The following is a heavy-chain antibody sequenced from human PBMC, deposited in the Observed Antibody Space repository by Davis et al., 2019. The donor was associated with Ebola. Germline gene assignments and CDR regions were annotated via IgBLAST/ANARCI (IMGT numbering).Heavy chain of an antibody. CDR2: ISSSSSYI. CDR1: GFTVSSNY. V-gene: IGHV3-21*01. J-gene: IGHJ6*02. CDR3: TSRIAAAGKNLTYYYYGMDV. D-gene: IGHD6-13*01. Sequence: GESLKISCAASGFTVSSNYMSWVRQAPGKGLEWVSSISSSSSYIYYADSVKGRFTISRDNAKNSLYLQMNSLRAEDTAVYYCTSRIAAAGKNLTYYYYGMDVWGQGTTVTVSS.